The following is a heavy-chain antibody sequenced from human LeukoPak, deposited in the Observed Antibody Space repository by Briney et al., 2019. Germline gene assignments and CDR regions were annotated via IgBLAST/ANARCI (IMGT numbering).Heavy chain of an antibody. CDR3: ARGSVAGSSDFDY. D-gene: IGHD6-19*01. V-gene: IGHV1-2*02. CDR2: INPNSGGT. Sequence: GASVKVSCKVSGYILTELSMHWVRQAPGQGLEWMGWINPNSGGTNYAQKFQGRVTMTRDTSISTAYMELSRLRSDDTAVYYCARGSVAGSSDFDYWGQGTLVTVSS. J-gene: IGHJ4*02. CDR1: GYILTELS.